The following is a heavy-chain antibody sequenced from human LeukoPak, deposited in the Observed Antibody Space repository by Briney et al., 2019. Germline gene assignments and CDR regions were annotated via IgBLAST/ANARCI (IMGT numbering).Heavy chain of an antibody. J-gene: IGHJ4*02. CDR3: ARNRAGNYFFDY. CDR1: GGSISSYF. Sequence: SETLSLTCTVSGGSISSYFWSWIRQPPGKGLEWIGYIYDSGSTNYNPSLKSRVTISIDTSKNQFSLKQSSVTAADTAVYYCARNRAGNYFFDYWGQGTLVTVSS. V-gene: IGHV4-59*01. D-gene: IGHD1-7*01. CDR2: IYDSGST.